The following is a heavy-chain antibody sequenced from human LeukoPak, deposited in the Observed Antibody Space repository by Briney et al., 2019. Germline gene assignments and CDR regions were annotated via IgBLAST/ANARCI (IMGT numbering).Heavy chain of an antibody. CDR1: RGSTSSGSYY. V-gene: IGHV4-61*02. CDR3: ARDRSSTFVLDVFEI. CDR2: IYTSGST. Sequence: PPQSLSLTCTVSRGSTSSGSYYWSWIRQPAGKGLEFIGRIYTSGSTTYNPSLKSRVTISVDTSKIQFSLKLSSVTAADTAVYYCARDRSSTFVLDVFEIWGQGTMVIVSS. D-gene: IGHD6-6*01. J-gene: IGHJ3*02.